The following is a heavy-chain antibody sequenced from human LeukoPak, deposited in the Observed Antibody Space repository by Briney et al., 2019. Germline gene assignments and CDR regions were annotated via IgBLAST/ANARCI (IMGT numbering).Heavy chain of an antibody. V-gene: IGHV4-59*08. CDR3: ARLAVSLRYFDWLGDAFDI. Sequence: SETLSLTCTVSGVSISSYYWSWIRQPPGKGLEWIGYIYYSGSTNYNPSLKSRVTISVDTSKNQFSLKLSSVTAADTAVYYCARLAVSLRYFDWLGDAFDIWGQGTMVTVSS. CDR2: IYYSGST. D-gene: IGHD3-9*01. J-gene: IGHJ3*02. CDR1: GVSISSYY.